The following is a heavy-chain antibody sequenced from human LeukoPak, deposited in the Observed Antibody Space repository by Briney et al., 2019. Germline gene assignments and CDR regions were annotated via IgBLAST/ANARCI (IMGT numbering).Heavy chain of an antibody. Sequence: SETLSLTCTVSGASINNGDYYWGWIRQPPGKGLEWIGSIYYSGSTYYNPSLKSRVTISVDTSKNQLSLKLSSVTAADTAVYYCARDAMIVVDYFDYWGQGTLVTVSS. J-gene: IGHJ4*02. D-gene: IGHD3-22*01. CDR3: ARDAMIVVDYFDY. CDR2: IYYSGST. CDR1: GASINNGDYY. V-gene: IGHV4-39*02.